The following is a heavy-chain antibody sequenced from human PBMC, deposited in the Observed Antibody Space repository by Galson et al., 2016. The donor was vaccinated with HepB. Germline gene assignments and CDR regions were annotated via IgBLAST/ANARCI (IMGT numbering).Heavy chain of an antibody. CDR3: ARAAVGWQQLFSY. V-gene: IGHV3-30*04. J-gene: IGHJ4*02. CDR2: ISYDGSNK. D-gene: IGHD6-13*01. CDR1: GFTFSSYA. Sequence: SLRLSCAASGFTFSSYAMHWVRQAPGKGLEWVAVISYDGSNKYYADSVKGRLTISRDNSKNTLYLQMNSLRAEDTAVYYCARAAVGWQQLFSYWGQGTLVTVSS.